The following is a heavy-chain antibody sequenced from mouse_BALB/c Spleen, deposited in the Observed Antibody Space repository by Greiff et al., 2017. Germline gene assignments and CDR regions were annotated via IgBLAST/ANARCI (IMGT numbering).Heavy chain of an antibody. J-gene: IGHJ3*01. CDR1: GFTFSSFG. Sequence: DVMLVESGGGLVQPGGSRKLSCAASGFTFSSFGMHWVRQAPEKGLEWVAYISSGSSTIYYADTVKGRFTISRDNPKNTLFLQMTSLRSEDTAMYYCARWRDYYGFAYWGQGTLVTVSA. V-gene: IGHV5-17*02. CDR2: ISSGSSTI. CDR3: ARWRDYYGFAY. D-gene: IGHD1-1*01.